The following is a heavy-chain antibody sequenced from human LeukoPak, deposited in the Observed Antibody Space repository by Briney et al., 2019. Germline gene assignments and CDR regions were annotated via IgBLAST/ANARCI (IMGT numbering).Heavy chain of an antibody. CDR1: GFTFSSYA. CDR2: ITGSGGDT. V-gene: IGHV3-23*01. D-gene: IGHD3-10*01. CDR3: AKGSSGQRSYYFDY. J-gene: IGHJ4*02. Sequence: GGSLRLSCAASGFTFSSYAMSWVRQAPGKGLEWVSAITGSGGDTFHADSVKGRFTISRDNSKNTLYLQMNSLRAEDTAVYYCAKGSSGQRSYYFDYWGQGTLVTVSS.